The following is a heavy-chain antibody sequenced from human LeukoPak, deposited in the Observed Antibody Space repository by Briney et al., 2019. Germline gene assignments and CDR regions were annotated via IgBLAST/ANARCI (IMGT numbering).Heavy chain of an antibody. V-gene: IGHV4-39*01. CDR1: GGSISSSSYY. CDR3: ARQSRYYDSSGYYDPWDAFDI. Sequence: PSETLSLTCTVSGGSISSSSYYWGWIRQPPGKGLEWIGSIYYSGSTYYNPSLKSRVTISVDTSKNQFSLKLSSVTAADTAVYYCARQSRYYDSSGYYDPWDAFDIWGQGTMVTVSS. J-gene: IGHJ3*02. CDR2: IYYSGST. D-gene: IGHD3-22*01.